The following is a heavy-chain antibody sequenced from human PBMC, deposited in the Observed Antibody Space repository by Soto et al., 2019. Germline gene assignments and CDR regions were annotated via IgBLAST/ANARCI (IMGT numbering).Heavy chain of an antibody. CDR3: ARIIRTLAWDGVDV. CDR2: THYSGTS. D-gene: IGHD3-10*01. CDR1: GASVGLGGHY. J-gene: IGHJ6*02. Sequence: QVQLQESGPGLVKPSQTLSLTCSVSGASVGLGGHYWSWIRQHPGKGPEWIGYTHYSGTSYYNPSLKSRVTISSDTSKNQFSLRMTSVTAADTAIYYCARIIRTLAWDGVDVWGQGTRVTV. V-gene: IGHV4-31*03.